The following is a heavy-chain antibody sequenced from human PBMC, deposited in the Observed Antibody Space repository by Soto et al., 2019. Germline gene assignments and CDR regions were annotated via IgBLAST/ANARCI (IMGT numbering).Heavy chain of an antibody. CDR1: GGSINSVNW. J-gene: IGHJ6*01. CDR2: MHPVGST. V-gene: IGHV4-4*02. CDR3: ARHGHNPYGFDV. Sequence: PSETLSLAYAVSGGSINSVNWWSWVRQSPGKGLEWIGEMHPVGSTNYNPSLKSRVTVSMDKSRNQFSLKMSSVTAADTAVYFCARHGHNPYGFDVWGRGTTVTVSS. D-gene: IGHD1-1*01.